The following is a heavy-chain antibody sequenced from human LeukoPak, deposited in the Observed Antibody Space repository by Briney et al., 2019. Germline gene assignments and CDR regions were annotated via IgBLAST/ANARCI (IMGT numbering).Heavy chain of an antibody. CDR1: GGTFSSYA. CDR3: TKDCLRCSSSSPS. V-gene: IGHV1-69*13. J-gene: IGHJ4*02. D-gene: IGHD6-6*01. CDR2: IIPIFGTA. Sequence: SVKVSCKASGGTFSSYAISWVRQAPGQGLEWMGGIIPIFGTANYAQKFQGRATITADESTSTAYMELNSLRAEDTAVYYCTKDCLRCSSSSPSWGQGTLVTVSS.